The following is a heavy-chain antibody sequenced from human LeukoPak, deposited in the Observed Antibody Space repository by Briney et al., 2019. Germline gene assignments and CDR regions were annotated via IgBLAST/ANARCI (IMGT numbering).Heavy chain of an antibody. Sequence: SVKVSCKASGGTFSSYAISWVRQAPGQGLEWVGRIIPIFGTANYAQKFQGRVTITTDESTSTAYMELSSLRSEDTAVYYCARAPWAALLPIDPWGQGTLVTVSS. D-gene: IGHD2-15*01. CDR1: GGTFSSYA. J-gene: IGHJ5*02. CDR3: ARAPWAALLPIDP. CDR2: IIPIFGTA. V-gene: IGHV1-69*05.